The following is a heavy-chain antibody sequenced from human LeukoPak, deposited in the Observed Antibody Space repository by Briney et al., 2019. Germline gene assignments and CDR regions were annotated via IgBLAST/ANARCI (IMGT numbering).Heavy chain of an antibody. CDR3: ARGPRVRGVIITLKKFDP. V-gene: IGHV4-59*12. CDR2: IYYSGST. Sequence: SETLSLTCTVSGGSISSYYWSWIRQPPGKGLEWIGYIYYSGSTNYNPSLKSRVTISVDTSKNQFSLKLSSVTAADTAVYYCARGPRVRGVIITLKKFDPWGQGTLVTVSS. CDR1: GGSISSYY. J-gene: IGHJ5*02. D-gene: IGHD3-10*01.